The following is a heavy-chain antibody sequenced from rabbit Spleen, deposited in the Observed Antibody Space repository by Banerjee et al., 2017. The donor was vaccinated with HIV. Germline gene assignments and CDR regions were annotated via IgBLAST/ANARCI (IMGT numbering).Heavy chain of an antibody. D-gene: IGHD7-1*01. V-gene: IGHV1S45*01. CDR3: ARDGYTTGDYHRYFNL. J-gene: IGHJ4*01. CDR1: GFSFSDRDV. CDR2: INTATGKA. Sequence: QEHLVESGGGLVKPQGSLTLTCKASGFSFSDRDVMCWVRQAPGKGLEWIGCINTATGKAVYATWANGRFTVSRTSSTTVTLQMTSLTAADTVTYFCARDGYTTGDYHRYFNLWGPGTLVTVS.